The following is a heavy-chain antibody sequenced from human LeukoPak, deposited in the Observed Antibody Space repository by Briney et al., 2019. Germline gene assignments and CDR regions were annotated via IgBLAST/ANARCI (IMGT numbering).Heavy chain of an antibody. D-gene: IGHD3-3*01. CDR2: IKQDGSER. CDR1: GFTFSSYW. J-gene: IGHJ4*02. V-gene: IGHV3-7*01. Sequence: TWGSLRLSCAASGFTFSSYWMSWVRQAPGKGLEWVANIKQDGSERYYVDSVKGRFTISRDNAKNSLYLQMNSLRAEDTAVYYCARDLRFLEWLYFDYWGQGTLVTVSS. CDR3: ARDLRFLEWLYFDY.